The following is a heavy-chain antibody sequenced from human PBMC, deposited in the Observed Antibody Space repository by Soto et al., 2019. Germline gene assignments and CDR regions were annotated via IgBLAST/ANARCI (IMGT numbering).Heavy chain of an antibody. CDR2: IWYDGSKK. CDR1: GFTFSSHG. J-gene: IGHJ4*02. D-gene: IGHD6-6*01. CDR3: ALPNTSSSGEGLDY. V-gene: IGHV3-33*01. Sequence: GGSLRLSCAASGFTFSSHGMHWVRQAPGKGLEWVAVIWYDGSKKYYADSVKGRFTISRDNSKNTLYLQMDGLRAEDTAVYYRALPNTSSSGEGLDYWGQVNLVTVSA.